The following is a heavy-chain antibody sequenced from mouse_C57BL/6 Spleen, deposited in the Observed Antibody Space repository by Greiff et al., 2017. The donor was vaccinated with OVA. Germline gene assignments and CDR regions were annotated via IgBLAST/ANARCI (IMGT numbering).Heavy chain of an antibody. CDR2: IHPNSGST. Sequence: VQLQQPGAELVKPGASVKLSCKASGYTFTSYWMHWVKQRPGQGLEWIGMIHPNSGSTNSNEKFKSKATLTVDKPSSTAYMQLRSLTSEDSAFYYCARLDSNAHEDAMDYWGQGTSVTVSS. V-gene: IGHV1-64*01. D-gene: IGHD2-5*01. CDR1: GYTFTSYW. J-gene: IGHJ4*01. CDR3: ARLDSNAHEDAMDY.